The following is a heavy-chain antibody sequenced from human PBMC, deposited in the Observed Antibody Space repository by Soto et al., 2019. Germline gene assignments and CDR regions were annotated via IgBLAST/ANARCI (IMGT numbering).Heavy chain of an antibody. CDR2: IYHSGST. CDR1: GGSISSSNW. Sequence: KPSETLSLTCAVSGGSISSSNWWSWVRQPPGKGLEWIGEIYHSGSTNYNPSLKSRVTISVDKSKNQFSLKLSSVTAADTAVYYCAIEPLDQYYDFWSGPKPPYYYYGMDVWGQGTTVTV. J-gene: IGHJ6*02. CDR3: AIEPLDQYYDFWSGPKPPYYYYGMDV. V-gene: IGHV4-4*02. D-gene: IGHD3-3*01.